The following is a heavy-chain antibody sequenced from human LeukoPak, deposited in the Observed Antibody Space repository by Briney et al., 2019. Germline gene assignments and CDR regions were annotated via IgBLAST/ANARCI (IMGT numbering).Heavy chain of an antibody. D-gene: IGHD4-17*01. CDR1: GGSISSTYW. V-gene: IGHV4-4*02. Sequence: SGTLSLTCAVSGGSISSTYWWTWVRQPPGKWLEWIGEIYHSGSTNYNPSLKSRVTISLDKSKNQFSLKLSSVTAADTAVYYCARAFGDEPGSFDYWGQGTLVTVSS. J-gene: IGHJ4*02. CDR2: IYHSGST. CDR3: ARAFGDEPGSFDY.